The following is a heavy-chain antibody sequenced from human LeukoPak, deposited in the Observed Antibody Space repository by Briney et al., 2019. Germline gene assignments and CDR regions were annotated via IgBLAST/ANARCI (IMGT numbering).Heavy chain of an antibody. CDR1: GFTFSSYS. CDR2: ISSSSSYI. J-gene: IGHJ6*02. CDR3: AKSLRSSWYYYYYYYGMDV. D-gene: IGHD6-13*01. Sequence: GGSLRLSCAASGFTFSSYSMNWVRQAPGKGLEWVSSISSSSSYIYYADSVKGRFTISRDNAKNSLYLQMNSLRAEDTAVYYCAKSLRSSWYYYYYYYGMDVWGQGTTVTVSS. V-gene: IGHV3-21*01.